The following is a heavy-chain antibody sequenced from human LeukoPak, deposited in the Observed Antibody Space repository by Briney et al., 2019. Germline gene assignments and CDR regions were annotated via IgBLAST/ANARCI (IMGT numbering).Heavy chain of an antibody. V-gene: IGHV3-30*04. J-gene: IGHJ3*02. Sequence: GGSLRLSCAASGFTFSSYAIHWVRQAPGKGLEWVAVISYDGSNKYYADSVKGRFTISRDNSKNTLCLQMNSLRAEDTAIYYCAKDLWWFGEFPNAFENWGQGTMVTGSS. CDR3: AKDLWWFGEFPNAFEN. CDR1: GFTFSSYA. D-gene: IGHD3-10*01. CDR2: ISYDGSNK.